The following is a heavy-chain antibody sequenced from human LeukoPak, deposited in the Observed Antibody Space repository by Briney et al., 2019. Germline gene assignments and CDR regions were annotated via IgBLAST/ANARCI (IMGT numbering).Heavy chain of an antibody. CDR3: ARDVEGGTFDI. Sequence: GGSLRLSCAAPGFTFSRFWMNWVRQAPGRGLEWVANIDQSGGRNNYVDSVKGRFTISRDNAKNSLFLEMSRLRADDTAVYFCARDVEGGTFDIWGQGTTVTVSS. V-gene: IGHV3-7*05. CDR2: IDQSGGRN. J-gene: IGHJ3*02. D-gene: IGHD3-16*01. CDR1: GFTFSRFW.